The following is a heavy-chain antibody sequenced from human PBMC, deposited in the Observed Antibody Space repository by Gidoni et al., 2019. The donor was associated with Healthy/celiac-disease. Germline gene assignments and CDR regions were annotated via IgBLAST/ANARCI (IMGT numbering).Heavy chain of an antibody. CDR2: IKSKTDGGTT. V-gene: IGHV3-15*01. D-gene: IGHD5-12*01. J-gene: IGHJ6*02. Sequence: EVQLVESGGGLVKPGGSLRLSCAASGFTFSNAWMSWVRQAPGKGLEWVGRIKSKTDGGTTDYAAPVKGRFTFSRDDSKNTLYLQMNSLKTEDTAVYYCTTDVEMATIWGRGYYYYGMDVWGQGTTVTVSS. CDR1: GFTFSNAW. CDR3: TTDVEMATIWGRGYYYYGMDV.